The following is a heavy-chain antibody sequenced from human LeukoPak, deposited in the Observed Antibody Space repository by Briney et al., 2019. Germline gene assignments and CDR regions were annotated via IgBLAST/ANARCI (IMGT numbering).Heavy chain of an antibody. V-gene: IGHV4-61*02. J-gene: IGHJ4*02. Sequence: PSETLSLTCSVSGASISSDSYYWSWIRQPVGKGLEWIGRIYTSGSTNYNPSLKSRVTISVDTSKNQFSLKLNSVTAADTAEYYCASSRYSSSHFDYWGQGTLVTVSS. CDR2: IYTSGST. D-gene: IGHD6-6*01. CDR1: GASISSDSYY. CDR3: ASSRYSSSHFDY.